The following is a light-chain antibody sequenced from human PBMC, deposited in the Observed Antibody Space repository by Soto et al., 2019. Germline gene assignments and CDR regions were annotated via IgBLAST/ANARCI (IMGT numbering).Light chain of an antibody. V-gene: IGLV2-23*01. Sequence: QSVLTQPASVSGSPGQSITISCTGTSSDVGSYDLVSWYQQHPGKVPKLMIFEGSKRPSGVSNRFSGSKSGNTASLTISRRQAEDEADYYCCSYAGTSTPYVFGTGTKLTVL. CDR2: EGS. J-gene: IGLJ1*01. CDR1: SSDVGSYDL. CDR3: CSYAGTSTPYV.